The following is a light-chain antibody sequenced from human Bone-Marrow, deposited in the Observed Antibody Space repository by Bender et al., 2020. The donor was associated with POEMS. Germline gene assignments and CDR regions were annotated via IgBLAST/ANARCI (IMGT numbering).Light chain of an antibody. CDR1: SSNIGAHA. V-gene: IGLV1-44*01. J-gene: IGLJ3*02. CDR2: SSH. Sequence: QSVLTQPPSASGTPGQRVTISCSGGSSNIGAHAVNWYQHLPGTAPKLLIYSSHRRPSEVPDRFSGSSSGTSASLAISGLQSEDESDYYCAVWDDSLNGLVFGGGTKLTVL. CDR3: AVWDDSLNGLV.